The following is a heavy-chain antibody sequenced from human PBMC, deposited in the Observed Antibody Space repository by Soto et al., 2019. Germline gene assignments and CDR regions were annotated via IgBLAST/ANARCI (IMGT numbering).Heavy chain of an antibody. V-gene: IGHV3-23*01. Sequence: EVQLLESGGGLAQPGGSLRLTCAASGFTFSNYGMAWVRQAQGTGLEWVASISSTGGTTYYADSVKGRFSISRDDSKNTLYLQVNSLRAEDTAVYYCAKGILAATIGPYAMDVWGQGTTVTVSS. J-gene: IGHJ6*02. CDR3: AKGILAATIGPYAMDV. D-gene: IGHD6-13*01. CDR2: ISSTGGTT. CDR1: GFTFSNYG.